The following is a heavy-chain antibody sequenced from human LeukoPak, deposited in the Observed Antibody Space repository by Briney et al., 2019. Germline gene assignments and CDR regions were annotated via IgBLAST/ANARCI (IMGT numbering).Heavy chain of an antibody. CDR1: GGSISSGSYY. CDR3: AGNYYGSGSYYSEDRY. J-gene: IGHJ4*02. CDR2: IYTSGST. Sequence: SETLSLTCTVPGGSISSGSYYWSWIRQPAGKGLEWIGRIYTSGSTNYNPSLKGRVTISLDTSKNKFSLKMSSVTAADTAVYYRAGNYYGSGSYYSEDRYWGQGTLVTVSS. V-gene: IGHV4-61*02. D-gene: IGHD3-10*01.